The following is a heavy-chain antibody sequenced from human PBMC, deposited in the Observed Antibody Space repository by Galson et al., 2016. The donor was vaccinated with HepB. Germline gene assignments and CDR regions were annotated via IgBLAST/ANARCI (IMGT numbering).Heavy chain of an antibody. CDR3: ARFQIHCSGGNCYPPLYGMDV. CDR1: GGSFTSYA. V-gene: IGHV1-69*06. D-gene: IGHD2-15*01. CDR2: IFPLDTTA. Sequence: SVKVSCKASGGSFTSYALSWVRQAPGQGLEWMGGIFPLDTTASYAQNFEGRVTITADTSTSTAYMELNSLRVEDTAAYYCARFQIHCSGGNCYPPLYGMDVWGQGTTVTVS. J-gene: IGHJ6*02.